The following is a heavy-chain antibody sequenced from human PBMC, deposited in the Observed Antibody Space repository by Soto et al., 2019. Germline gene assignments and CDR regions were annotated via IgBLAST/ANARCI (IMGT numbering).Heavy chain of an antibody. CDR2: ISGYNGNT. Sequence: ASVKVSCKSSGYTFSMSGISWVRQAPGQGLEWMGWISGYNGNTNYEQKFQDRVTMTTDTSTNTAYMELRSLRSDDTAVYYCAREGPRPYYYYGMDVWGQGTSVTVSS. CDR3: AREGPRPYYYYGMDV. CDR1: GYTFSMSG. J-gene: IGHJ6*02. V-gene: IGHV1-18*01.